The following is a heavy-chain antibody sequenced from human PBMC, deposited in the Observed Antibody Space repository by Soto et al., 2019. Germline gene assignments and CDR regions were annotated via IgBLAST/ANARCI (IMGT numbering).Heavy chain of an antibody. J-gene: IGHJ4*02. CDR2: IDWADDK. V-gene: IGHV2-70*01. CDR1: GFSLSTTGMC. Sequence: SGPTLVNPTQTLTLTCTFSGFSLSTTGMCVSWIRQPPGKALEWLALIDWADDKYYSTSLKTRLTISKDTSKNQVVLTMTNVEPVDTATYFCSRAVGGFTYGYPDYWGEGTLVTVSS. D-gene: IGHD5-18*01. CDR3: SRAVGGFTYGYPDY.